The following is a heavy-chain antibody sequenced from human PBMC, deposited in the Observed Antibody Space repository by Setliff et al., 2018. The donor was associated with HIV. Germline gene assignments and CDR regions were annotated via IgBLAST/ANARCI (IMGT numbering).Heavy chain of an antibody. CDR1: GGSFSGYY. CDR3: ARYDYGDFDY. J-gene: IGHJ4*02. CDR2: INHSGST. Sequence: SETLSLTCAVFGGSFSGYYWSWTRQPPGKGLEWIGEINHSGSTDYNPSLKSRVTISVDTSKNQFSLNLSSVTAADTAVYYCARYDYGDFDYWGQGTPVTVSS. D-gene: IGHD4-17*01. V-gene: IGHV4-34*01.